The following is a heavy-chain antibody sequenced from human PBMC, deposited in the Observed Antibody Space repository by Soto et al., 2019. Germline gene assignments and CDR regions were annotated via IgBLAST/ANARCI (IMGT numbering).Heavy chain of an antibody. J-gene: IGHJ6*02. CDR1: GGTFSSYA. V-gene: IGHV1-69*13. CDR3: ARGRDDSSGYYYYYGMDV. CDR2: VIPIFGTA. D-gene: IGHD3-22*01. Sequence: SVKVSCKASGGTFSSYAISWVRQAPGQGLEWMGGVIPIFGTANYAQKFQGRVTITADESTSTAYMELSSLRSEDTAVYYCARGRDDSSGYYYYYGMDVWGQGTTVTVSS.